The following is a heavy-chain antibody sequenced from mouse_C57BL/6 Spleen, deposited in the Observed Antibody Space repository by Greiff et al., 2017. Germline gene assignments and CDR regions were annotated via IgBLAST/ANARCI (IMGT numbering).Heavy chain of an antibody. V-gene: IGHV7-3*01. CDR2: IRNKANGYTT. D-gene: IGHD2-4*01. CDR3: ASPYDYDGYAMGY. Sequence: EVKLMESGGGLVQPGGSLSLSCAASGFTFTDYYMSWVRQPPGKALEWLGFIRNKANGYTTEYSASVKGRFTISRDNSQSILYLQMNALRAEDSATYYCASPYDYDGYAMGYWGQGTSVTVSS. CDR1: GFTFTDYY. J-gene: IGHJ4*01.